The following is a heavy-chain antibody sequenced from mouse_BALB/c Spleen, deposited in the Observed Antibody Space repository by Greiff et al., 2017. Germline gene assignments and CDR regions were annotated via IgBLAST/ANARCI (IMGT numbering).Heavy chain of an antibody. CDR1: GFTFSSYG. Sequence: EVKVVESGGDLVKPGGSLKLSCAASGFTFSSYGMSWVRQTPDKRLEWVATISSGGSYTYYPDSVKGRFTISRDNAKNTLYLQMSSLKSEDTAMYYCARQGGNYRSFAYWGQGTLVTVSA. CDR3: ARQGGNYRSFAY. V-gene: IGHV5-6*01. D-gene: IGHD2-1*01. J-gene: IGHJ3*01. CDR2: ISSGGSYT.